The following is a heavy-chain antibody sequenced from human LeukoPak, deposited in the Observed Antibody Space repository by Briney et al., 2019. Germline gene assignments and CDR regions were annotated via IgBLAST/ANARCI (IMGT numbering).Heavy chain of an antibody. CDR1: GGTFSSYA. J-gene: IGHJ6*02. V-gene: IGHV1-69*13. CDR3: ARVQGYSYGFYYYYYGMDV. CDR2: IIPIFGTA. D-gene: IGHD5-18*01. Sequence: GASVKVSCKASGGTFSSYAISWVRQAPGQGLEWMGGIIPIFGTANYAQKLQGRVTITADESTSTAYMELSSLGSEDTAVYYCARVQGYSYGFYYYYYGMDVWGQGTTVTVSS.